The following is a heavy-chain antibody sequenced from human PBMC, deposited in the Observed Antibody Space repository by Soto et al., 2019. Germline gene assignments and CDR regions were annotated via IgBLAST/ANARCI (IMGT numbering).Heavy chain of an antibody. CDR3: ARDDLRYFDWLAYYYYGMGV. J-gene: IGHJ6*02. V-gene: IGHV1-18*04. Sequence: ASVKVSCKASGYTFTSYGISWVRQAPGQGLEWMGWISAYNGNTNYAQKLQGRVTMTTDTSTSTAYMELRSLRSDDTAVYYCARDDLRYFDWLAYYYYGMGVWGQGTTVTVSS. CDR1: GYTFTSYG. CDR2: ISAYNGNT. D-gene: IGHD3-9*01.